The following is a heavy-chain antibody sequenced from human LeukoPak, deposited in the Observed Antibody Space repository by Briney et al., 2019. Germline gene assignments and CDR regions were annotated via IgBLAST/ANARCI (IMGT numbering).Heavy chain of an antibody. CDR1: GFTFSSYG. J-gene: IGHJ4*02. CDR3: AKDQLLTYYFDY. Sequence: GGSLRLSCAASGFTFSSYGMHWVRQAPGKRLEWVAFIRYDGSNKYYADSVKGRFTISRDNSKNTLYLQMNSLRAEDTAVYYCAKDQLLTYYFDYWGQGTLVTVSS. D-gene: IGHD2-2*01. CDR2: IRYDGSNK. V-gene: IGHV3-30*02.